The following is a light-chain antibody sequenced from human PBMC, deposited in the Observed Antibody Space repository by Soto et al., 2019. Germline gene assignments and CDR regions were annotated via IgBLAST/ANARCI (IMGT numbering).Light chain of an antibody. CDR1: QSVLFSSNNKNY. Sequence: DIVMTQSPDSLAVSLGERATINCKSSQSVLFSSNNKNYLAWYQHKSGQPPRLLFYWASTRESGVPDRFSGSGSGTDFTLTISSLHAEDVAVYYCQQYYSSPFTFGGGTKVEIK. CDR2: WAS. J-gene: IGKJ4*01. CDR3: QQYYSSPFT. V-gene: IGKV4-1*01.